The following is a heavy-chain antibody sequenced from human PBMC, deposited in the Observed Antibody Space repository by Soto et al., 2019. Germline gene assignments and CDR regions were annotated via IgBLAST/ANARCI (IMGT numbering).Heavy chain of an antibody. V-gene: IGHV4-38-2*02. CDR3: ARDKYIAAAGTVDY. CDR2: IYHSGST. CDR1: GYSISSGYY. Sequence: KPSETLSLTCAVSGYSISSGYYWGWIRQPPGKGLEWIGSIYHSGSTYYNPSLKSRVTISVDTSKNQFSLKLSSVTAADTAVYYCARDKYIAAAGTVDYWGQGTLVTVYS. J-gene: IGHJ4*02. D-gene: IGHD6-13*01.